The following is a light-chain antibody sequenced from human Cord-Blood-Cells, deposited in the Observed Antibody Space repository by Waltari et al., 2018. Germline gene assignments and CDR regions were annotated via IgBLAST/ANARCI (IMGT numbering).Light chain of an antibody. CDR1: QSVSSN. V-gene: IGKV3-15*01. CDR3: QQYNNWWT. J-gene: IGKJ1*01. CDR2: GAS. Sequence: EIVMTQSPATLSVSPGERATLSCRASQSVSSNLAWYQQQPGQAPRLLIYGASTRATGIPARFSGSVSGTEFTLTISSLQSEDFAVYYCQQYNNWWTFGQGTKVEIK.